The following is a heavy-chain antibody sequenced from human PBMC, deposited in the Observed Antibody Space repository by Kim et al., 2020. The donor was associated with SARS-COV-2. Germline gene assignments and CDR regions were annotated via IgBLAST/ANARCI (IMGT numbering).Heavy chain of an antibody. D-gene: IGHD3-22*01. J-gene: IGHJ4*02. Sequence: NYNPSLEGRVTISVDTSKNQFSLKLSSVTAADTALYYCARGGYYFPTFDYWGQGTLVTVSS. V-gene: IGHV4-34*01. CDR3: ARGGYYFPTFDY.